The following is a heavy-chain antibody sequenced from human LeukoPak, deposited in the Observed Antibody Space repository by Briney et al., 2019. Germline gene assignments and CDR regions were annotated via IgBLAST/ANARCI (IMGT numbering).Heavy chain of an antibody. V-gene: IGHV3-43D*03. Sequence: GGSLRLSCAASGFTFDDYAMHWVRQAPGKGLEWVSLISWDGGSTYYADSVKGRFTISRDNSKNSLYLQMNSLRAEDTALYYCAKDRRRGSYYYYGMDVWGQGTTVTVSS. J-gene: IGHJ6*02. CDR3: AKDRRRGSYYYYGMDV. CDR2: ISWDGGST. D-gene: IGHD3-10*01. CDR1: GFTFDDYA.